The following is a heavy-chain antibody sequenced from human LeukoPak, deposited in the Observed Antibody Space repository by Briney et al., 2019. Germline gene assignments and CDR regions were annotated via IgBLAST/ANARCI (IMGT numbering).Heavy chain of an antibody. CDR2: IYYSGST. CDR3: ARLGLWFGESNYFDY. Sequence: WEPPSLTCTVSGGSMSSSSYYWGWIRQPPGKGLEWIGSIYYSGSTYYNPSLKSRVTISVDTSKNQFSLKLSSVTAADTAVYYCARLGLWFGESNYFDYWGQGTLVTVSS. CDR1: GGSMSSSSYY. V-gene: IGHV4-39*01. J-gene: IGHJ4*02. D-gene: IGHD3-10*01.